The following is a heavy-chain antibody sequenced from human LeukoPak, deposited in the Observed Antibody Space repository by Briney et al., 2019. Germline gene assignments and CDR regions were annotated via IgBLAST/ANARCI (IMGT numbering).Heavy chain of an antibody. CDR2: INHSGST. Sequence: SETLSLTCAVYGGSFSGYYWSWIRQPPGKGLEWIGEINHSGSTNYNPSLKSRVTISVDTSKNQFSLQLNSVTPADTAVYYCAREHNSGFLDWGQGTLVTVSS. J-gene: IGHJ4*02. CDR1: GGSFSGYY. D-gene: IGHD6-19*01. V-gene: IGHV4-34*01. CDR3: AREHNSGFLD.